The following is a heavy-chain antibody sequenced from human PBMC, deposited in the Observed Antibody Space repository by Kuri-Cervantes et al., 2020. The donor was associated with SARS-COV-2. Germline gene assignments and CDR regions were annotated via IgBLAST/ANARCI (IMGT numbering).Heavy chain of an antibody. Sequence: SETLSLTCTVSGGSISSGSYYWSWIRQPAGKGLEWIGYIYTSGSTNYNPSLKSRVTISVDTSKNQFSLKLSSVTAADTAVYYCARDHGADYDYVWGSYRRAKDDAFDIWGQGTMVTVSS. CDR2: IYTSGST. V-gene: IGHV4-61*09. CDR1: GGSISSGSYY. J-gene: IGHJ3*02. D-gene: IGHD3-16*02. CDR3: ARDHGADYDYVWGSYRRAKDDAFDI.